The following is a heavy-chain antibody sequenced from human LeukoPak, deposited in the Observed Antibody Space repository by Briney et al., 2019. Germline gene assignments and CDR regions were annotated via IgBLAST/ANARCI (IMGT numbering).Heavy chain of an antibody. CDR2: ISAYNGNT. Sequence: ASVKVSCTASGYTFTIYGISWVRQAPGQGLEWMGWISAYNGNTSYAQKLQGRGTMTTDTSTSTAYMELRSLRSDDTAVYYCARDLKSGLYYDILTGYYIGTFDPWGQGTLVTVSS. CDR1: GYTFTIYG. CDR3: ARDLKSGLYYDILTGYYIGTFDP. V-gene: IGHV1-18*01. J-gene: IGHJ5*02. D-gene: IGHD3-9*01.